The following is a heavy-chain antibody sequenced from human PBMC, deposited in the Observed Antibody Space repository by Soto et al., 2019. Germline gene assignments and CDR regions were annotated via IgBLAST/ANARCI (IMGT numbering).Heavy chain of an antibody. V-gene: IGHV4-39*01. Sequence: SETLSLTCTVSGASFSSRCYYCGWFRQPPGKGLEWIGTIHYSGSTYYNPSLKSRVTISVDTSKNEFSLELSSVTAADTAVYYCARQGVGRGYYVLVHRGQGSLVT. CDR1: GASFSSRCYY. J-gene: IGHJ4*02. CDR2: IHYSGST. CDR3: ARQGVGRGYYVLVH. D-gene: IGHD3-22*01.